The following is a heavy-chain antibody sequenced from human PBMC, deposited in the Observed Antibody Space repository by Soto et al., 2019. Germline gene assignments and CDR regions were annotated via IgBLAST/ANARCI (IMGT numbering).Heavy chain of an antibody. CDR2: INAGNGNT. CDR1: GYTFTNYA. V-gene: IGHV1-3*01. Sequence: QVQLVQSGAEVKKPGASVKVSCKASGYTFTNYAMHWVRQAPGQRLEWMGWINAGNGNTKYSQKFQGRVTITRDTSASTAYMELSSLRSEDTAVYYCARGRSLYWYFDLWGRGTLVTVSS. J-gene: IGHJ2*01. D-gene: IGHD1-26*01. CDR3: ARGRSLYWYFDL.